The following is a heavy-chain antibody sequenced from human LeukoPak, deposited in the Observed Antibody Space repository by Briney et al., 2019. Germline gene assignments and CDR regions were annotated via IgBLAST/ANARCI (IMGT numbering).Heavy chain of an antibody. D-gene: IGHD3-3*01. J-gene: IGHJ5*02. V-gene: IGHV4-39*01. Sequence: SETLSLTCTVSGGSISSSSYYWGWIRQPPGKGLEWIGSIYYSGSTYYSPSLKSRVTISVDTSKNQFSLKLSSVTAADTAVYYCARGALRSGFSSGFDPWGQGTLVTVSS. CDR2: IYYSGST. CDR1: GGSISSSSYY. CDR3: ARGALRSGFSSGFDP.